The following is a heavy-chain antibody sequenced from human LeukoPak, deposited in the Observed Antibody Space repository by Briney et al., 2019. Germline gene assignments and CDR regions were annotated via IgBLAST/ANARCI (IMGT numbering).Heavy chain of an antibody. J-gene: IGHJ4*02. CDR1: GFTFSSYW. V-gene: IGHV3-7*01. Sequence: GGSLRLSCAASGFTFSSYWMSWVRQAPGKGLEWVANIKQDGSEKYYVDSVKGRFTISRDNSKNTLYLQMNSLRAEDTAVYYCASMHQWLVRSVDYWGQGTLVTVSS. CDR3: ASMHQWLVRSVDY. D-gene: IGHD6-19*01. CDR2: IKQDGSEK.